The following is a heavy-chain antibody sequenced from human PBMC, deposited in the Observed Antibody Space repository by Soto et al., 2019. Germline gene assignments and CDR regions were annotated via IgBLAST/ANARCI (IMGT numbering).Heavy chain of an antibody. CDR2: VDDSGTA. CDR3: ARADTAMTTPFDY. V-gene: IGHV4-59*12. Sequence: QVQLQESGPGPVKPPETLSLTCTVSGGSISNFYWSWIRQPPGKGLEWIGYVDDSGTANYNPSLKSRVSMSVDTSKNQLSLKVTSVTAADTAMYYCARADTAMTTPFDYWGQGTLVTVSS. J-gene: IGHJ4*02. CDR1: GGSISNFY. D-gene: IGHD5-18*01.